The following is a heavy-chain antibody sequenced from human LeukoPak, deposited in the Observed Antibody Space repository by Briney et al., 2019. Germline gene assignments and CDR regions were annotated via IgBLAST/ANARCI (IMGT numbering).Heavy chain of an antibody. Sequence: GESLKISCKGSGYSFTNQWIGWVRQMPGKGLERMGIIYPGDSDTRYSPSFQGQVTISADKSISTASLQWSSLKASDTAMYYCARLHLTASLAAVYFDNWGQGTLVTVSS. CDR2: IYPGDSDT. CDR3: ARLHLTASLAAVYFDN. D-gene: IGHD2-21*02. J-gene: IGHJ4*02. V-gene: IGHV5-51*03. CDR1: GYSFTNQW.